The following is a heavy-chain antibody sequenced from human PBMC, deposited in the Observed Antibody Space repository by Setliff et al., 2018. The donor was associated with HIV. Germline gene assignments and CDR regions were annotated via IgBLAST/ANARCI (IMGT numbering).Heavy chain of an antibody. D-gene: IGHD6-19*01. CDR1: GSFINSDY. J-gene: IGHJ4*02. CDR2: IYHSATT. CDR3: ARGGTVSADFDS. Sequence: SETLSLTCTVSGSFINSDYWGWIRQPPGKGLEWIGSIYHSATTYYNPSLWGRVTISVDTSENQFSLRLSSVTAADTAVYFCARGGTVSADFDSWGQGTLVTVSS. V-gene: IGHV4-38-2*02.